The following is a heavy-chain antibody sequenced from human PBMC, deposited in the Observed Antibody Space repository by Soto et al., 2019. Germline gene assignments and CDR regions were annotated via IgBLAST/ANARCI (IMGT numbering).Heavy chain of an antibody. D-gene: IGHD1-1*01. CDR2: IYATGTT. J-gene: IGHJ5*02. CDR1: GASISGFY. V-gene: IGHV4-4*07. CDR3: VRDGTKTLRDWFDP. Sequence: PSETLSLTCTVSGASISGFYWSWIRKSAGKGLEWIGRIYATGTTDYNPSPKSRVMMSVDTSKKQFSLKLRSVTAADTAVYYCVRDGTKTLRDWFDPWGQGSSVTVSS.